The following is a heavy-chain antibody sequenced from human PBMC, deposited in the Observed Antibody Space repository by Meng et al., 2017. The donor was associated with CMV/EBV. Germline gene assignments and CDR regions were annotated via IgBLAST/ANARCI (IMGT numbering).Heavy chain of an antibody. J-gene: IGHJ4*02. Sequence: GGSLRLSCAASGFTFSSYWMHWVRQAPGKGLVWVSRINSDGSSTSYADSVKGRFTISRDNAKNTLYLQMNSLRAEDTAVYYCYTNYDFWSGYHVDYWGQGTLVTVSS. CDR3: YTNYDFWSGYHVDY. D-gene: IGHD3-3*01. V-gene: IGHV3-74*01. CDR2: INSDGSST. CDR1: GFTFSSYW.